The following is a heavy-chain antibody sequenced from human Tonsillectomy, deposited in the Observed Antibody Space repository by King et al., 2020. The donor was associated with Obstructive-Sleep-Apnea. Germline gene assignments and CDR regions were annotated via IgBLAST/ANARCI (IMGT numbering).Heavy chain of an antibody. D-gene: IGHD6-19*01. CDR3: AKADYSSGWSTVDF. J-gene: IGHJ4*02. CDR1: GYSFNSYW. Sequence: QLVQSGAEVKKPGESLKISCKGSGYSFNSYWIGWVRQMPGKGLEGMGIIYPGDSNTRYSPSFQGQVTFSADKSISTAYLQWSRLKASDTAMYYCAKADYSSGWSTVDFWGQGTLVTVSS. V-gene: IGHV5-51*01. CDR2: IYPGDSNT.